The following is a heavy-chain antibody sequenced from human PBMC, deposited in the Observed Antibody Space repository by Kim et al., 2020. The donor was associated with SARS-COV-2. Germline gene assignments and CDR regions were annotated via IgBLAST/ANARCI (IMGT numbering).Heavy chain of an antibody. CDR2: IYTSGST. J-gene: IGHJ3*02. CDR3: ARRAGLLTDAFDI. Sequence: SETLSLTCTVSGGSISSGSYYWSWIRQPAGKGLEWIGRIYTSGSTNYNPSLKSRVTISVDTSKNQFSLKLSSVTAADTAVYYCARRAGLLTDAFDIWGQGTMVTVSS. D-gene: IGHD3-10*01. CDR1: GGSISSGSYY. V-gene: IGHV4-61*02.